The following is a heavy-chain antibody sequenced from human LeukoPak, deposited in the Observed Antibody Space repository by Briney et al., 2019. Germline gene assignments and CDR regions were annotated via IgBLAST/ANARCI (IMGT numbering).Heavy chain of an antibody. CDR3: TREGVYSPDGSGYHRDAFDI. J-gene: IGHJ3*02. D-gene: IGHD3-22*01. Sequence: ASVKVSCKASGGTFSSYAISWVRQAPGQGLEWMGGIIPIFGTANYTQKFQGRVTITADESTSTAYMELSSLRSGDTAVYYCTREGVYSPDGSGYHRDAFDIWGQGTVVTVSS. CDR1: GGTFSSYA. V-gene: IGHV1-69*13. CDR2: IIPIFGTA.